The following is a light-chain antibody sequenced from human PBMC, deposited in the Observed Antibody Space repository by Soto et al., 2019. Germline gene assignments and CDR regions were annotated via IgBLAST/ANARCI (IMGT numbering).Light chain of an antibody. CDR3: RQYNNAPLST. V-gene: IGKV3-15*01. J-gene: IGKJ2*01. CDR1: QSVSSN. Sequence: EIVMTQSPATLSVSPGERATLSCRASQSVSSNLAWYQQKPGQAPRLLIYGASTRATGIPARFSGSGSGTEVTLTISSLQSEDFAGYYCRQYNNAPLSTFGQGTKLEIK. CDR2: GAS.